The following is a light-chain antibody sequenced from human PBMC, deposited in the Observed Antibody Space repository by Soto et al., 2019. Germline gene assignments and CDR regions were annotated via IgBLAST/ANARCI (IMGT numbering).Light chain of an antibody. Sequence: QSALTQPASVSGSPGQSITISCTGTSSDVGGYNYVSWYQHYPGKAPKLMIYDVNHRPSGVSSRFSGSKSGNTASLTVSGLQAEDEADYYCASYTSSSTYVFGTGTKVTVL. J-gene: IGLJ1*01. CDR3: ASYTSSSTYV. V-gene: IGLV2-14*03. CDR2: DVN. CDR1: SSDVGGYNY.